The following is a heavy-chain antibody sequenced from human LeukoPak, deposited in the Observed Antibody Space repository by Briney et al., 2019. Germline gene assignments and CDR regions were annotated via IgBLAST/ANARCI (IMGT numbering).Heavy chain of an antibody. CDR3: TRWEEGGKSFDY. CDR2: IRNKDNDYAT. D-gene: IGHD1-26*01. Sequence: PGGSLRLSCAASGFSFSGSAMHWVRQASGKGLEWVGRIRNKDNDYATAYAASVKGRFTISRDDSKNTAYLQMNSLRSQDTALYYCTRWEEGGKSFDYWGQGTLVTVSS. J-gene: IGHJ4*02. CDR1: GFSFSGSA. V-gene: IGHV3-73*01.